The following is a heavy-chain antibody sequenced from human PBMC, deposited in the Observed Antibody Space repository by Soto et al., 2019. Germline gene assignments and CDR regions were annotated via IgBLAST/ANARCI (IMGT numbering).Heavy chain of an antibody. V-gene: IGHV4-34*01. CDR1: GGSFNVYY. CDR3: ARGPSVGAFFDF. CDR2: INRSGST. D-gene: IGHD1-26*01. Sequence: QVQLQQWGAGLLKPSETLALTCAVYGGSFNVYYWTWMRQPPGKGLEWIGEINRSGSTNYNPSLKSRDTVSIDTSKTQFSLTLSSVTAADTAIYYCARGPSVGAFFDFWGQGSQVTVSP. J-gene: IGHJ4*02.